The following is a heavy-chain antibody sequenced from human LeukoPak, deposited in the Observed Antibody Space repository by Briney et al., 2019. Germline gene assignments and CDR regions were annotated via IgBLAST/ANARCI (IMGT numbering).Heavy chain of an antibody. Sequence: GGSLRLSCAASGFTVSSNYMSWVRQAPGKGLEWVSVIYSGGCTYYADSVKGRFTISRDNSKNTLYLQMNSLRAEDTAVYYCARDYYDSSGYYYGMDVWGQGTTVTVSS. CDR1: GFTVSSNY. V-gene: IGHV3-53*01. D-gene: IGHD3-22*01. CDR2: IYSGGCT. J-gene: IGHJ6*02. CDR3: ARDYYDSSGYYYGMDV.